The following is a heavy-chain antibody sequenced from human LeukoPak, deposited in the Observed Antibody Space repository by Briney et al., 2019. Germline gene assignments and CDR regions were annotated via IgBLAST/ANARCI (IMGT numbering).Heavy chain of an antibody. CDR3: ASVIAAAPIYYYYYGMDV. CDR1: GGTFSSYA. V-gene: IGHV1-69*13. CDR2: IIPIFGTA. Sequence: ASVKVPCKASGGTFSSYAISWVRQAPGQGLEWMGGIIPIFGTANYAQKFQGRVTITADESTSTAYMELSSLRSEDTAVYYCASVIAAAPIYYYYYGMDVWGQGTTVTVSS. D-gene: IGHD6-13*01. J-gene: IGHJ6*02.